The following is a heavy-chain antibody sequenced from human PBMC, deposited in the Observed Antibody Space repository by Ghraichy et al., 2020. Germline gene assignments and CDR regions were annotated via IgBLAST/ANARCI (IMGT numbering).Heavy chain of an antibody. CDR1: GFTFSSYG. J-gene: IGHJ4*02. D-gene: IGHD3-10*01. Sequence: GGSLRLSCAASGFTFSSYGMHWVRQAPGKGLEWVAVISYDGSNKYSADSVKGRFTISRDNSKNTLYLQMNSLRAEDTAVYYCAKVSGSGSYYPPYEYRGQGTLVTVSS. CDR2: ISYDGSNK. V-gene: IGHV3-30*18. CDR3: AKVSGSGSYYPPYEY.